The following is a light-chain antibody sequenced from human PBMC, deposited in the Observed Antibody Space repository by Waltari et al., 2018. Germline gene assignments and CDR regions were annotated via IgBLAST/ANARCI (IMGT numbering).Light chain of an antibody. J-gene: IGKJ5*01. CDR2: GAS. CDR1: QSVSSSY. CDR3: QQYGSSPIT. V-gene: IGKV3-20*01. Sequence: EIVLTQSPDTLSLSPGERATLSCRASQSVSSSYLAWYQQKPGQAPRLLIYGASTRATGIPDNVSGSGSGTDFTLTISRLEPGDFAVYYCQQYGSSPITFGQGTRLEIK.